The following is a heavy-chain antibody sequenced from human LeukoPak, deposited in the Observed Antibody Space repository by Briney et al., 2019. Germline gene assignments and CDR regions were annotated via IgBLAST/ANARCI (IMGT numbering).Heavy chain of an antibody. CDR1: GFPFSSCT. J-gene: IGHJ4*02. CDR2: ISSSSSYI. D-gene: IGHD2-15*01. V-gene: IGHV3-21*01. CDR3: ARDDQTLPFDS. Sequence: GGSLRLSCAASGFPFSSCTMNWVRQAPGKGLQWVSSISSSSSYIYYADSLKGRFTISRDNAKNSLYLQMNSLRAEDTAVYYCARDDQTLPFDSWGQGTLVTVSS.